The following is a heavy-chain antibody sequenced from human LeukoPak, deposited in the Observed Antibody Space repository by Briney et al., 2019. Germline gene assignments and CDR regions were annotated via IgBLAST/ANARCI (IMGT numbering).Heavy chain of an antibody. CDR2: IIPIFGTG. V-gene: IGHV1-69*06. Sequence: SVKVSCKASGGTFSSYAISWVRQAPGQGLEWMGGIIPIFGTGNYAQKFQGRVTITADKSTSTAYIELSSLRSEDTAVYYCARGGDSGYDLWGQGTLVTVSS. CDR3: ARGGDSGYDL. CDR1: GGTFSSYA. J-gene: IGHJ4*02. D-gene: IGHD5-12*01.